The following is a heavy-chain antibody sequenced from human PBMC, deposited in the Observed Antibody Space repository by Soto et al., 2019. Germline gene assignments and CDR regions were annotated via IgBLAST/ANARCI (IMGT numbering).Heavy chain of an antibody. D-gene: IGHD2-21*02. Sequence: GESLKIPCRTSGYRFTSYWIAWVRQMPSKGLEWMGIIFASVSGTRYSPSFQGQVTMSVDRSSSTVLLQWASLKASDSDVYFCASKDKSGYFYWFDPWGQGTLVTVSS. CDR3: ASKDKSGYFYWFDP. J-gene: IGHJ5*02. CDR1: GYRFTSYW. V-gene: IGHV5-51*01. CDR2: IFASVSGT.